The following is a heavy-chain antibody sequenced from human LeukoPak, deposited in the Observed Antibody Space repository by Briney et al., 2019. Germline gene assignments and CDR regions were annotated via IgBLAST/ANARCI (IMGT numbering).Heavy chain of an antibody. J-gene: IGHJ4*02. CDR1: GFTFSRYW. CDR2: SSCCGSRT. CDR3: ANHLACGSTSCPPFDD. Sequence: GGSLRLSCAASGFTFSRYWMHWVRQARGKVLVWVSRSSCCGSRTTYADSVKGRFTISRDNAKNTLYLQMNSLRAEDTAVYYCANHLACGSTSCPPFDDWGQGTLVTVSS. D-gene: IGHD2-2*01. V-gene: IGHV3-74*01.